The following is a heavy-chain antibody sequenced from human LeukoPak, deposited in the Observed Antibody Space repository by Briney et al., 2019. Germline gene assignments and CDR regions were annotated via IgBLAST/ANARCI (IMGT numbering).Heavy chain of an antibody. CDR2: FYYSGNT. Sequence: SETLSLTCTVSGVSISSSYWSWIRQPPGKGLEWIGYFYYSGNTNYNPSLKSRVTMSVDTSKNQFCLNLRSVTAEDTAVFCCARLRFWSGYPFFDSWGQGTLVTVST. CDR1: GVSISSSY. J-gene: IGHJ4*02. CDR3: ARLRFWSGYPFFDS. D-gene: IGHD3-3*01. V-gene: IGHV4-59*01.